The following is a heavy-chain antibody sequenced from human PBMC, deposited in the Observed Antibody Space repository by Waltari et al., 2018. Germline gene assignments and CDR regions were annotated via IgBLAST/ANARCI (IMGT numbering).Heavy chain of an antibody. CDR2: FVPEDGET. Sequence: QVQLVQSGAEVKKPGASVKVSCKVSGYTLTELSMHWVRQAPGKGLEWMGGFVPEDGETIYAQKFQGRVTMTEDTSTDTAYMELSSLRSEDTAVYYCATGGPIVVVPAAIAAFDIWGQGTMVTVSS. V-gene: IGHV1-24*01. CDR3: ATGGPIVVVPAAIAAFDI. CDR1: GYTLTELS. J-gene: IGHJ3*02. D-gene: IGHD2-2*02.